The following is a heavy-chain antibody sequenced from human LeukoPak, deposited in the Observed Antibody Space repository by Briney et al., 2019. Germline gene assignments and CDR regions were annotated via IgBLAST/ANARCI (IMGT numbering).Heavy chain of an antibody. CDR3: ASVAVAGTGASFQH. Sequence: ASVKVSCKASGYTFTGYYMHWVRQAPGQGLEWMGWINPNSGGTNYAQKFQGRVTMTRDTSISTAYMELSRLRSDDTAVYYCASVAVAGTGASFQHWGQGTLVTVSS. CDR1: GYTFTGYY. V-gene: IGHV1-2*02. J-gene: IGHJ1*01. D-gene: IGHD6-19*01. CDR2: INPNSGGT.